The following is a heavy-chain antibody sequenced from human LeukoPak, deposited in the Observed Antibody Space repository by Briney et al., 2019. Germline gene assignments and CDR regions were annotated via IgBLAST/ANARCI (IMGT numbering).Heavy chain of an antibody. Sequence: PSQTLSLTCTVSGVSISSYYWSWIRQPPGKGLEWIGYIYYSGSTNYNPPLKSRVTISVDTSKNQFSLKLSSVTAADTAVYYCARHGGDYYFDYWGQGTLVTVSS. CDR3: ARHGGDYYFDY. CDR1: GVSISSYY. J-gene: IGHJ4*02. D-gene: IGHD3-10*01. CDR2: IYYSGST. V-gene: IGHV4-59*08.